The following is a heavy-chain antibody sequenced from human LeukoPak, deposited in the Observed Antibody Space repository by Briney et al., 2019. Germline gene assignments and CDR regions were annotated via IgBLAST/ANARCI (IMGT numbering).Heavy chain of an antibody. D-gene: IGHD6-13*01. CDR1: SGSISGHY. V-gene: IGHV4-59*08. Sequence: KPSETLSLTCNVSSGSISGHYWSWIRQPPGKGLEWIGYIYYSGSTNQNPSLKSRVTISVDTSKNQFSLKLSSVTAADTAVYYCARQESSSRFDPWGQGTLVTVSS. J-gene: IGHJ5*02. CDR3: ARQESSSRFDP. CDR2: IYYSGST.